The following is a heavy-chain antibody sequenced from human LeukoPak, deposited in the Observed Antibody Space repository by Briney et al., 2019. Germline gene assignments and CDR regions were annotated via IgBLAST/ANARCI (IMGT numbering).Heavy chain of an antibody. CDR1: GYTFTSYD. CDR3: ARGTGRALYYGMDV. Sequence: ASVKVSCMASGYTFTSYDINWVRQATGQGLEWMGWMNPDSGNTGYAQKFQGRVTMTRNTSISTAYMELSSLRSEDTAVYYCARGTGRALYYGMDVWGQGTTVTVSS. V-gene: IGHV1-8*01. J-gene: IGHJ6*02. D-gene: IGHD1-14*01. CDR2: MNPDSGNT.